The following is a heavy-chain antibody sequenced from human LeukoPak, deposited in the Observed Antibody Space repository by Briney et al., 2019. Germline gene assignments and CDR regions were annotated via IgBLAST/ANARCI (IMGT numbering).Heavy chain of an antibody. CDR1: YRDRTYS. Sequence: YRDRTYSLGGVRQLPGKSLEWMGLIFPGDSETIYSPSLQGQVTISADKSINTAYLRWSSLKASDTAMYYCATSESQTRFDYWGQGTLVTVSS. J-gene: IGHJ4*02. CDR2: IFPGDSET. CDR3: ATSESQTRFDY. D-gene: IGHD1/OR15-1a*01. V-gene: IGHV5-51*01.